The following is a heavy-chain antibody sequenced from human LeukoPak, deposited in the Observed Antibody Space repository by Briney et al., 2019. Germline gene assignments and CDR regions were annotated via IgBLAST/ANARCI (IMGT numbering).Heavy chain of an antibody. D-gene: IGHD3-10*01. CDR1: GYTLTGYY. J-gene: IGHJ5*02. V-gene: IGHV1-2*06. CDR2: INPNSGGT. Sequence: GASVKVSCKASGYTLTGYYMHWVRQAPGQGLEWMGRINPNSGGTNYAQKFQGSVTMTRDTSISTAYMELSRLRSDDTAVYYCARDPPGEGGFDPWGQGTLVTVSS. CDR3: ARDPPGEGGFDP.